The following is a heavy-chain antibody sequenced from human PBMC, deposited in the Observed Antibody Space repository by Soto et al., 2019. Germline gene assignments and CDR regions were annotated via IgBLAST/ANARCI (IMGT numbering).Heavy chain of an antibody. Sequence: QVQLQESGPGLVKPSQTLSLTCTVSGGSISSGGYYWSWIRQHPGKGLEWIGYIYYSGSTYYNPSLKSRVTISVDTTKKQFSLKRSSVTAADTAVYYCAGVYGSGSYLPYWGQGTLVTVSS. V-gene: IGHV4-31*03. CDR2: IYYSGST. CDR3: AGVYGSGSYLPY. D-gene: IGHD3-10*01. J-gene: IGHJ4*02. CDR1: GGSISSGGYY.